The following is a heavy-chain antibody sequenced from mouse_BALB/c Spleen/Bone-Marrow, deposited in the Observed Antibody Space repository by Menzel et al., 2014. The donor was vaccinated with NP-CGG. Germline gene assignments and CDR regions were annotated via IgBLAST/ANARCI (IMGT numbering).Heavy chain of an antibody. D-gene: IGHD2-4*01. J-gene: IGHJ4*01. V-gene: IGHV5-17*02. Sequence: EVKLVESGGGLVQPGGSRKLSCAASGFTFSSFGMHWVRQAPEKGLEWVAYISSGSSTIYYADTVKGRFTISRDNPKNTLFLQMTSLRSEDTAMYCCARSPYDYAAMDYWGQGTSVTVSS. CDR1: GFTFSSFG. CDR2: ISSGSSTI. CDR3: ARSPYDYAAMDY.